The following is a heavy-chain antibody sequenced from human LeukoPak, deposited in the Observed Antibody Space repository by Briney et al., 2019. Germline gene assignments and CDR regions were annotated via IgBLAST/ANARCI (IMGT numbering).Heavy chain of an antibody. J-gene: IGHJ4*02. Sequence: GGSLRLSCAASGFTFSSYGMHWGRQAPGKGLEWVAFIRYDGSNKYYADSVKGQFTISRDNSKNTLYLQMNSLRAEDTAVYYCAKDQGYQLPFDYWGQGTLVTVSS. D-gene: IGHD2-2*01. CDR2: IRYDGSNK. CDR3: AKDQGYQLPFDY. V-gene: IGHV3-30*02. CDR1: GFTFSSYG.